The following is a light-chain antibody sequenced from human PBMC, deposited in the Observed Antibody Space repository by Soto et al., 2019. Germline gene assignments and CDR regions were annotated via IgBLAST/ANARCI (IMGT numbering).Light chain of an antibody. Sequence: EIVLTQSPSTLSLSPGERARLFCRASQSVSSNLAWYQQKPGQAPRLLIYGSSSRATGIPDRFSGSGSGTDFTLTISRLEPEDFAVYYCQQYGSSPGTFGQGTKVDIK. V-gene: IGKV3-20*01. CDR2: GSS. CDR3: QQYGSSPGT. CDR1: QSVSSN. J-gene: IGKJ1*01.